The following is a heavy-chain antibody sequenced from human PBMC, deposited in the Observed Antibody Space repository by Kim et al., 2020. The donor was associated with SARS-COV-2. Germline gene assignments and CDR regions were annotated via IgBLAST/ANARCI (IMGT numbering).Heavy chain of an antibody. V-gene: IGHV4-30-2*05. D-gene: IGHD4-17*01. CDR3: ARENYGDYVYFDY. J-gene: IGHJ4*02. Sequence: YNPSLKSRVTISVDTSKNQFSLKLSSVTAADTAVYYCARENYGDYVYFDYWGQGTLVTVSS.